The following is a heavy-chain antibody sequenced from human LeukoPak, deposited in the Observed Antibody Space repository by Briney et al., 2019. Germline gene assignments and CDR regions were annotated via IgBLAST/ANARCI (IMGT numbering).Heavy chain of an antibody. V-gene: IGHV3-7*01. D-gene: IGHD3-3*01. CDR1: GFTFSSYW. CDR3: ARRPGDFWSGYYSGYNFDY. CDR2: IKQDGSEK. J-gene: IGHJ4*02. Sequence: GGSLRLSCAASGFTFSSYWMSWVRQAPGKGLEWVANIKQDGSEKYYVDSVKGRFTVSRDNAKNSLYLQMNSLRAEDTAVYYCARRPGDFWSGYYSGYNFDYWGQGTLATVSS.